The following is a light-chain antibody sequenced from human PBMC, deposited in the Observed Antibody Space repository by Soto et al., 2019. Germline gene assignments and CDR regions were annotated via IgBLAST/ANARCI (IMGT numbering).Light chain of an antibody. J-gene: IGKJ1*01. Sequence: EIVLTQSPGTLSLSLGERATLSCRASQSVSSSYLAWYQQKPGQAPRLLFYGASSRATGIPDRFSGSGSGTDFTLTISGLEPEDFAVYFCQQYNNWPPWTFGQGTKVDIK. CDR2: GAS. CDR3: QQYNNWPPWT. CDR1: QSVSSSY. V-gene: IGKV3-20*01.